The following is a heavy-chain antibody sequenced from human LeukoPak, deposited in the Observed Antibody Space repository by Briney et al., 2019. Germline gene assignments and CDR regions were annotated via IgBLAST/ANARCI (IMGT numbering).Heavy chain of an antibody. V-gene: IGHV3-53*01. CDR3: ATRDSGDHPFFDY. CDR1: GGSISSYY. Sequence: ETLSLTCTVSGGSISSYYWTWVRQAPGKGLEWVSTIYSGDSTKYADSVKGRFTISRDNSKNTLYLQINGLRAEDTAVYYCATRDSGDHPFFDYRGQGTLVTVSS. CDR2: IYSGDST. D-gene: IGHD4-17*01. J-gene: IGHJ4*02.